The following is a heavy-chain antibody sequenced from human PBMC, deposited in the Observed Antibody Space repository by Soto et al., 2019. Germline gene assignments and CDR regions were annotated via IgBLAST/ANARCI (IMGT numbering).Heavy chain of an antibody. CDR1: GFTFSSYA. D-gene: IGHD3-22*01. J-gene: IGHJ2*01. CDR3: AKEKDSSGYYYFWYFDL. CDR2: FSGSGDST. V-gene: IGHV3-23*01. Sequence: GGSLRLSCAASGFTFSSYAMSWVRQAPGKGLEWVSAFSGSGDSTYYADSVKGRFTISRDNSKNTLYLQMNSLRAEDTAVYYCAKEKDSSGYYYFWYFDLWGRGTLVTVSS.